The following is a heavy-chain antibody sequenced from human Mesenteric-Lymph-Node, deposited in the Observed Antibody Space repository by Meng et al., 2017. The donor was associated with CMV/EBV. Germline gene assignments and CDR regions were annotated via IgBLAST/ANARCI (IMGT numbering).Heavy chain of an antibody. CDR3: AYFGDLPPLC. Sequence: QLKRLVRVIGRSCQTLSVTLTILWYSISSHNAAWNRMGQSPSSGLEWLGRTYYRSESYNDYAVSVESRISVHLDTSKIQLSLHLNFVTPEDTAVYYCAYFGDLPPLCWGQGTLVTVSS. V-gene: IGHV6-1*01. D-gene: IGHD3-16*01. CDR2: TYYRSESYN. J-gene: IGHJ4*02. CDR1: WYSISSHNAA.